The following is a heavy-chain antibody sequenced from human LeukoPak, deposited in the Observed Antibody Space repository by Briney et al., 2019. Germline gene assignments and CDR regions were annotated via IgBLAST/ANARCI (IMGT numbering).Heavy chain of an antibody. V-gene: IGHV3-23*01. J-gene: IGHJ4*02. D-gene: IGHD5-12*01. CDR2: ISGSGGST. Sequence: GGSLRLSCAASGFTFSSYAMSWVRQAPGKGLEWVSAISGSGGSTYYADSVKGRFTISRDNSKNTLFLQMNSLRAEDTAVYYCAKDREGLSSGYDLEYFDYWGQGTLVTVSS. CDR3: AKDREGLSSGYDLEYFDY. CDR1: GFTFSSYA.